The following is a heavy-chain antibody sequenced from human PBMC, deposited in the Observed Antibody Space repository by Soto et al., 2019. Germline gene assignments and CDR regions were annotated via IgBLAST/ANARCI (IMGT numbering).Heavy chain of an antibody. D-gene: IGHD2-2*01. CDR2: INPSGGST. CDR1: GYTFTSYY. CDR3: ARLYCSSTSCYEFNGMDV. Sequence: ASVKVSCKASGYTFTSYYMHWVRQAPGQGLEWMGIINPSGGSTSYAQKFQGRVTMTRDTSTSTVYMELSSLRSEDTAVYYSARLYCSSTSCYEFNGMDVWGQGTTVTVSS. J-gene: IGHJ6*02. V-gene: IGHV1-46*01.